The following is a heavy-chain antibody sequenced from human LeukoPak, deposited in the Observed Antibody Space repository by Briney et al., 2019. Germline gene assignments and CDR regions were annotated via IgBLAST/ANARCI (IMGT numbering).Heavy chain of an antibody. CDR3: AREGGAVAGEPLDY. V-gene: IGHV3-53*01. D-gene: IGHD6-19*01. J-gene: IGHJ4*02. Sequence: PGGSLRLSCAASGLTVSLNYMNWVRRPPGKGLQWVSALYAEGSAYYADSVKGRFTISRDNSKNTLSLQMNSLRAEDTAVYYCAREGGAVAGEPLDYWGQGTLVTVSS. CDR2: LYAEGSA. CDR1: GLTVSLNY.